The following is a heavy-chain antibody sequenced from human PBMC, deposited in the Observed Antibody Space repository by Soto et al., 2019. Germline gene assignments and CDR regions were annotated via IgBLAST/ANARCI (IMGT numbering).Heavy chain of an antibody. CDR1: GYSFTSYW. CDR2: IYPGDSDT. Sequence: GESLKFSCKGSGYSFTSYWIGWVRQMPGKGLEWMGIIYPGDSDTRYSPSFQGQVTISADKSISTAYLQWSSLKASDTAMYYCASLTYYYDSSGSPDAFDIWGQGTMVTVSS. J-gene: IGHJ3*02. V-gene: IGHV5-51*01. CDR3: ASLTYYYDSSGSPDAFDI. D-gene: IGHD3-22*01.